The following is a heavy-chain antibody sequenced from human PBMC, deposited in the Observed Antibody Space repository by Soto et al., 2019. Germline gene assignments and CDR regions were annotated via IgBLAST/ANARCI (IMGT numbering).Heavy chain of an antibody. V-gene: IGHV3-23*01. CDR2: ISGSGGST. CDR3: AKLSVTYYYDSSGYYGRNYFDY. CDR1: GFTFSSYA. D-gene: IGHD3-22*01. J-gene: IGHJ4*02. Sequence: VQLLESGGGLVQPGGSLRLSCAASGFTFSSYAMSWVRQAPGKGLEWVSAISGSGGSTYYADSVKGRFTISRDNSKNTLYLQMNSLRAEDTAVYYCAKLSVTYYYDSSGYYGRNYFDYWGQGTLVTVSS.